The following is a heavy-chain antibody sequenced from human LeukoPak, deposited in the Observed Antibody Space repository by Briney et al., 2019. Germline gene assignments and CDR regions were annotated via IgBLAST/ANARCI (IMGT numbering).Heavy chain of an antibody. CDR3: AREASIFDDAFDI. V-gene: IGHV3-30*03. Sequence: PGRSLRLSCAASGFTFSSYGMHWVRQAPGKGLEWVAVISYDGSNKYYADSVKGRFTISRDNSKNTLYLQMNSLRAEDTAVYYCAREASIFDDAFDIWGQGTMVTVSS. CDR2: ISYDGSNK. D-gene: IGHD3-3*01. J-gene: IGHJ3*02. CDR1: GFTFSSYG.